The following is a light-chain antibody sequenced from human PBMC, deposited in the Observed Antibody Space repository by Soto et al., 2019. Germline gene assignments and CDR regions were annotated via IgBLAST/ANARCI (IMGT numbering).Light chain of an antibody. CDR1: SLGVGSYIR. V-gene: IGLV2-23*01. CDR3: CSYAGGSTDI. Sequence: QSALTQPASVSGPPGPAIFISRNGSSLGVGSYIRHSRYQKCPGKAPKVMSIERTKRPSGISERCSGSKCGNTASLTISGLQIEDKSDYYCCSYAGGSTDIFGTGTNVTV. J-gene: IGLJ1*01. CDR2: ERT.